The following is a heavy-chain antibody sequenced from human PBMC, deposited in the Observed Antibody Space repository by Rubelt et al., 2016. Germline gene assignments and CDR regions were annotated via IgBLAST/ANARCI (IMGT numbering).Heavy chain of an antibody. CDR3: ARHATTDRSLDP. J-gene: IGHJ5*02. CDR2: IFYSGSQ. V-gene: IGHV4-59*08. CDR1: GGSMNGYY. D-gene: IGHD4-11*01. Sequence: QVQLQESGPGLVKPSETLSLTCTVSGGSMNGYYYSWVRQPPGKGLEWIAYIFYSGSQYSNPSLKSRVTISVDTSRNQVSLNLNSVTAAATAVYYCARHATTDRSLDPWGQGTLVSVSS.